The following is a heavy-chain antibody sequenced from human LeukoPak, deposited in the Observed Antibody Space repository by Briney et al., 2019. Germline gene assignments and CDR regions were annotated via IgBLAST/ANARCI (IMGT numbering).Heavy chain of an antibody. CDR1: GFTFSSYA. CDR2: IGASGAYI. V-gene: IGHV3-23*01. J-gene: IGHJ4*02. CDR3: AKGAGGNKYYFDY. Sequence: PGGSLRLSCAASGFTFSSYAMSWVRQAPGKGLEWVSGIGASGAYIYYSDSVTGRFTISRDNSRNTLYLQMNSLRADDTAVYYCAKGAGGNKYYFDYWGQGSLVTVSS. D-gene: IGHD2-8*02.